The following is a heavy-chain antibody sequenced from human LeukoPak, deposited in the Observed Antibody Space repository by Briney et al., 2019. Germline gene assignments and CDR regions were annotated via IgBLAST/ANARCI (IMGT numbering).Heavy chain of an antibody. CDR2: MNPNSGNT. CDR3: ARDWYYDYVWGSYRTDY. V-gene: IGHV1-8*03. Sequence: ASVKVSCKASGYTFTSYDINWVRQATGQGLEWMGWMNPNSGNTGYAQKFQGRVTITRNTSISTAYMELSSLRSEDTAVYYCARDWYYDYVWGSYRTDYWGQGTLVTVSS. J-gene: IGHJ4*02. CDR1: GYTFTSYD. D-gene: IGHD3-16*02.